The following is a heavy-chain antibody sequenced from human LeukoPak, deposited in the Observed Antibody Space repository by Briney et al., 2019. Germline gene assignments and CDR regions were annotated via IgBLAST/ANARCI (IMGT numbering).Heavy chain of an antibody. Sequence: GGSLRLSCAASGFTFSNYAMSWVRQAPGKGLEWVSVISGSGGSTYYADSVEGRFTISRDNAKNSLYLQMNSLRAEDTAVYYCARVSNSGWGSRFDPWGQGTLVTVSS. CDR2: ISGSGGST. CDR1: GFTFSNYA. J-gene: IGHJ5*02. CDR3: ARVSNSGWGSRFDP. V-gene: IGHV3-23*01. D-gene: IGHD6-19*01.